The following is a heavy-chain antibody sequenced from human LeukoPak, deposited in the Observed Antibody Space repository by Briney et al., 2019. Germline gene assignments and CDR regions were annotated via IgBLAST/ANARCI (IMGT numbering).Heavy chain of an antibody. D-gene: IGHD3-22*01. V-gene: IGHV3-23*01. CDR2: ISDSGGST. Sequence: GGSLRLSCAVSGITLSNYGMSWVRQAPGKGLEWVAGISDSGGSTNYADSVKGRFTISRDNSKNTLYLQMNSLRAEDTAVYFCARRGVVIRVILVGFHKEAFYFDSWGQGALVTVSS. CDR3: ARRGVVIRVILVGFHKEAFYFDS. J-gene: IGHJ4*02. CDR1: GITLSNYG.